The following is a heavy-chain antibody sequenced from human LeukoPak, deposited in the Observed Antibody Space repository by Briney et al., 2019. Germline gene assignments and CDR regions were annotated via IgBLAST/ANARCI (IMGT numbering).Heavy chain of an antibody. CDR2: INPNSGGT. V-gene: IGHV1-2*02. CDR1: GYTFTGYY. D-gene: IGHD2-2*02. J-gene: IGHJ5*02. Sequence: ASVKVSCKASGYTFTGYYMHWVRQAPGQGLEWMGWINPNSGGTNYAQKFQGRVTMTRDTSIGTAYMELSRLRSDDTAVYYCARDRRHIVVVPAAIGGANWFDPWGQGTLVTVSS. CDR3: ARDRRHIVVVPAAIGGANWFDP.